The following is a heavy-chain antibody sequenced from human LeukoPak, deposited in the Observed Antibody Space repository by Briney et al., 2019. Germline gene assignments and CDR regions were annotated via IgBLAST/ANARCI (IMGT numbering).Heavy chain of an antibody. J-gene: IGHJ4*02. V-gene: IGHV3-66*01. CDR1: GFTVSSNY. Sequence: PGGSLRLSCAASGFTVSSNYMSWVRQAPGKGLEWVSVIYSAGSTYSADSVKGRFTISRDNSKNTVYLQMNSLRAEDTAVYYCAKADYGDTHFDSWGQGTLVTVSS. CDR3: AKADYGDTHFDS. CDR2: IYSAGST. D-gene: IGHD4-17*01.